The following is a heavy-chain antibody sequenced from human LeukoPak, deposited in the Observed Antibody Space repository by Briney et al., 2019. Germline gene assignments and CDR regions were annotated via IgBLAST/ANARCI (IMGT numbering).Heavy chain of an antibody. Sequence: ASVKVSCKASGYTFTCYYMHWVRLAPGQGLEWMGWINPNSGGTNYAQKFQGRVTMTRDTSISTAYMELSRLRSDDTAVYYCARGYELGVAGTVGYWGQGTLVTVSS. CDR2: INPNSGGT. CDR3: ARGYELGVAGTVGY. D-gene: IGHD6-19*01. CDR1: GYTFTCYY. V-gene: IGHV1-2*02. J-gene: IGHJ4*02.